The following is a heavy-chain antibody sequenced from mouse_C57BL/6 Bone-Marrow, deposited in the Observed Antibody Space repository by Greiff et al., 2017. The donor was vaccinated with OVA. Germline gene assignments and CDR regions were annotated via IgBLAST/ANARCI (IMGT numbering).Heavy chain of an antibody. V-gene: IGHV1-55*01. D-gene: IGHD1-1*01. Sequence: QVQLQQSGAELVKPGASVKMSCKASGYTFTSYWITWVKQRPGQGLEWIGDIYPGSGSTNYNEKFKSKATLTVDTSSSTAYMQLSSLTSEDSAVDNCARRGSRHWYLDVWGTGTTVTVSS. CDR1: GYTFTSYW. J-gene: IGHJ1*03. CDR3: ARRGSRHWYLDV. CDR2: IYPGSGST.